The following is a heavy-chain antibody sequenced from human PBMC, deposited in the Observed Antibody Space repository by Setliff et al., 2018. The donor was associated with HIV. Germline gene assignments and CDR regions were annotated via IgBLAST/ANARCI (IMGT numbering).Heavy chain of an antibody. Sequence: SETLSLTCTVSGGSINSGSYYWNWIRQPAGKGLEWIGHIYASGSTNYNPSLKSRVTMSVDTSKNQFSLKVTSVTAADTAVYYCAKGAGFYGDYTFDHWGQGRQVTVSS. CDR2: IYASGST. V-gene: IGHV4-61*10. CDR1: GGSINSGSYY. J-gene: IGHJ4*02. D-gene: IGHD4-17*01. CDR3: AKGAGFYGDYTFDH.